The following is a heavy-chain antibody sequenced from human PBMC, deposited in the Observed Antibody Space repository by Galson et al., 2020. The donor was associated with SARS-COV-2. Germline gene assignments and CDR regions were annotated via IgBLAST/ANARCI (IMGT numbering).Heavy chain of an antibody. D-gene: IGHD3-16*01. CDR2: IRDKHSGSST. CDR1: GFTFSDFY. V-gene: IGHV3-72*01. CDR3: SKDWSGAGEF. J-gene: IGHJ4*02. Sequence: GESLKISCAASGFTFSDFYMDWVRQATGQGLEWLGRIRDKHSGSSTEYAASVRGRFTVSRDDSKNLVYLQMNSLKIEDTAIYYCSKDWSGAGEFWGQGTLVTVSS.